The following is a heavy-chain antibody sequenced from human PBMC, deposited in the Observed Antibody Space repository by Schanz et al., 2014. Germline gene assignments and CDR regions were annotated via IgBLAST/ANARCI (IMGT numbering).Heavy chain of an antibody. J-gene: IGHJ3*02. D-gene: IGHD4-17*01. CDR1: GGSFSGYY. CDR2: ISYSGST. V-gene: IGHV4-31*11. Sequence: QVQLQESGPGLVKPSETLSLPCAVYGGSFSGYYWSWIPQHPGKGLEWIGFISYSGSTYYNPSLKSRVTISVDTSKNQFSLNLSSATAADTAVYYCARDRGHGDLPGDIWGQGTMVTVSS. CDR3: ARDRGHGDLPGDI.